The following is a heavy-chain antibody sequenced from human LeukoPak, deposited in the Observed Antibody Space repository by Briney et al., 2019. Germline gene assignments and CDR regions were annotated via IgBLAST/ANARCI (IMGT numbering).Heavy chain of an antibody. Sequence: ASVKVSCKASGYTFTSYYMHWVRQAPGRGLEWMGIINPSGGSTSYAQKFQGRVTITADESTSTAYMELSSLRSEDTAVYYCARNSGGRLTYYYYYMDVWGKGTTVTISS. CDR2: INPSGGST. V-gene: IGHV1-46*01. J-gene: IGHJ6*03. CDR1: GYTFTSYY. CDR3: ARNSGGRLTYYYYYMDV. D-gene: IGHD2-15*01.